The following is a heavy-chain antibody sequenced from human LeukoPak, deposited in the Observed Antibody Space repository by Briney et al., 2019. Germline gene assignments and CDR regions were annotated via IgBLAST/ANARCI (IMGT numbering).Heavy chain of an antibody. J-gene: IGHJ6*02. CDR1: GFTFSSYG. Sequence: GRSLRLSCAASGFTFSSYGMHWVRQAPGKGLEWATVIWYDRSNKYYADSVKGRFTISRDNSKNTLYLQMNSLRAEDTAVYYCARGYDSSGYYYVGGDYGMDVWGQGTTVTVSS. V-gene: IGHV3-33*01. CDR3: ARGYDSSGYYYVGGDYGMDV. D-gene: IGHD3-22*01. CDR2: IWYDRSNK.